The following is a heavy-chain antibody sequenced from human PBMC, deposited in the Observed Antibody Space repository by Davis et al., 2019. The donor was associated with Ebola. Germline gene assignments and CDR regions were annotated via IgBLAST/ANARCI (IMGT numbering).Heavy chain of an antibody. Sequence: GESLKISCAASGFTFSSRGMHWVRQAPGKGLEWVALISDDGSNKYYADSVKGRFTISRDNSKNTVYLQMNSLRGEDTAVYYCARAPSGYSSSFDYWGQGTLVTVSS. CDR1: GFTFSSRG. CDR2: ISDDGSNK. CDR3: ARAPSGYSSSFDY. J-gene: IGHJ4*02. D-gene: IGHD6-13*01. V-gene: IGHV3-30*03.